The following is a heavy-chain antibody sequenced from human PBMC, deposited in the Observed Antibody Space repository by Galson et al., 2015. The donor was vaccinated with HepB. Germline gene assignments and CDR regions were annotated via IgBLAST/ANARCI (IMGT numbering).Heavy chain of an antibody. V-gene: IGHV3-30*03. CDR1: GFTFSSYG. J-gene: IGHJ5*02. CDR3: ARDNNDFWSGYWSHVFRRSQNWFDP. D-gene: IGHD3-3*01. Sequence: SLRLSCAASGFTFSSYGMHWVRQAPGKGLEWVAVISYDGSNKYYADSVKGRFTISRDNSKNTLHLQMNSLRAEDTAVYYCARDNNDFWSGYWSHVFRRSQNWFDPWGQGTLVTVSS. CDR2: ISYDGSNK.